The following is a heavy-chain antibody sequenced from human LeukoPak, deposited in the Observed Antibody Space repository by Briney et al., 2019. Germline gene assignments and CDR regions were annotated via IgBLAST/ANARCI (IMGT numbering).Heavy chain of an antibody. V-gene: IGHV3-23*01. CDR3: AKHLNPPPARGYYFDY. D-gene: IGHD3-22*01. J-gene: IGHJ4*02. CDR1: GFTFSSYA. Sequence: GGSLRLSCEASGFTFSSYAMSWVRQAPGKGLEWVSAISGSGGSTYYADSVKGRFTISRDNSKNTLYLQMNSLRAEDTAVYYCAKHLNPPPARGYYFDYWGQGTLVTVSS. CDR2: ISGSGGST.